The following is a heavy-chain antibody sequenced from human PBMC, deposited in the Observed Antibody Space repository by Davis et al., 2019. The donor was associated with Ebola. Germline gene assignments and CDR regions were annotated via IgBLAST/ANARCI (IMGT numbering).Heavy chain of an antibody. Sequence: ASVKVSCKASGYTFTNYGITWVRQAPGQGLEWMGWINPHNGNTNYAQNVQGRVTMTTDTSTNTAYMEVGSLRSDDTAVYYCARAQFPTTSDHWGQGILVTVSS. V-gene: IGHV1-18*04. J-gene: IGHJ4*02. CDR2: INPHNGNT. D-gene: IGHD1-1*01. CDR3: ARAQFPTTSDH. CDR1: GYTFTNYG.